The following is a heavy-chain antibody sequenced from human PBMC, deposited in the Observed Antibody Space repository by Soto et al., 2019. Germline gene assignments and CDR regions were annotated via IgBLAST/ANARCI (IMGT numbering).Heavy chain of an antibody. CDR2: IYYSGST. V-gene: IGHV4-39*01. J-gene: IGHJ5*02. CDR3: ARHDGITIFGVVNH. Sequence: QLQLQESGPGLVKPSETLSLTCTVSGGSISSSSYYWGWIRQPPGKVLEWIGSIYYSGSTYYNPSLKSRVTISVDTSKNQFSLKLSSVTAADTAVYYCARHDGITIFGVVNHWGQGNLVTVSS. D-gene: IGHD3-3*01. CDR1: GGSISSSSYY.